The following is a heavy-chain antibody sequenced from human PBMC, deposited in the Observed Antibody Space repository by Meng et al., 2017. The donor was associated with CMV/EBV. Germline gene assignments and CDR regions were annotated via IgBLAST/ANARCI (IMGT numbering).Heavy chain of an antibody. CDR1: GFTFSSYA. CDR2: IYSGGSST. CDR3: AKVGKYGDSTEGAFDI. Sequence: SGFTFSSYAMSWVRQAPGKGLEWVSVIYSGGSSTYYADSVKGRFTISRDNSKNTLYLQMNSLRAEDTAVYYCAKVGKYGDSTEGAFDIWGQGTMVTVSS. J-gene: IGHJ3*02. V-gene: IGHV3-23*03. D-gene: IGHD4-17*01.